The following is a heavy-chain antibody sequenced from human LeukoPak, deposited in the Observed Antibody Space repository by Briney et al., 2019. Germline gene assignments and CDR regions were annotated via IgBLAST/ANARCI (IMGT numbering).Heavy chain of an antibody. CDR2: INPNGGGT. Sequence: ASVKVSCKASGYPFTGYYMHWVRPAPGQGLEWMGWINPNGGGTNYAQKFQGRVTMTRDTSISTAYMELSRLRSDDTAVYYCARGIFPGIAAAGFDPWGQGTLVTVSS. V-gene: IGHV1-2*02. J-gene: IGHJ5*02. CDR3: ARGIFPGIAAAGFDP. D-gene: IGHD6-13*01. CDR1: GYPFTGYY.